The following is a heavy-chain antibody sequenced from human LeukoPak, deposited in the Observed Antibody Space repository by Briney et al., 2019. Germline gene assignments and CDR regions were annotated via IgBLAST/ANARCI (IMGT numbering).Heavy chain of an antibody. D-gene: IGHD2-2*01. CDR1: GFTFDDYA. V-gene: IGHV3-43D*03. J-gene: IGHJ6*03. CDR3: AKDGGYCSSTSCYARLPSVNYMDV. Sequence: PGGSLRLSCAASGFTFDDYAMHWVRQAPGKGLEWVSLISWDGGSTYYADSVKGRFTISRDNSKNSLYLQMNSLRAEDTALYYCAKDGGYCSSTSCYARLPSVNYMDVWGKGTTVTVSS. CDR2: ISWDGGST.